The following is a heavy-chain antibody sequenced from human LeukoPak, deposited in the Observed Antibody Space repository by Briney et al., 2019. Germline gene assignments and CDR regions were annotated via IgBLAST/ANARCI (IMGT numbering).Heavy chain of an antibody. J-gene: IGHJ3*02. V-gene: IGHV3-48*01. CDR1: GFTFSSYS. Sequence: GGSLRLSCAASGFTFSSYSMNWVRQAPGKGLEWVSYISSTTITIYYAGSVKGRFTISRDNSKNTVYLQMNSLRAEDTAVYYCAAQYQLPSNAFDIWGQGTMVIVSS. D-gene: IGHD2-2*01. CDR3: AAQYQLPSNAFDI. CDR2: ISSTTITI.